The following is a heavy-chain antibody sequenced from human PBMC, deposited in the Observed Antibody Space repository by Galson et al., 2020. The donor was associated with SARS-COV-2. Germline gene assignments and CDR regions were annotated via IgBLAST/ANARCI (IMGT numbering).Heavy chain of an antibody. CDR3: ATIRPTWYLDN. Sequence: GESLKISCTASGFTFSSYWMSWVRQAPGKGLEWVANIKQHGSEKYYVDSVKGRFTVSGDDAKDSLYLQMNNLRAEDTALYYCATIRPTWYLDNWGQGTLVTVSS. CDR2: IKQHGSEK. J-gene: IGHJ4*02. V-gene: IGHV3-7*01. D-gene: IGHD2-21*01. CDR1: GFTFSSYW.